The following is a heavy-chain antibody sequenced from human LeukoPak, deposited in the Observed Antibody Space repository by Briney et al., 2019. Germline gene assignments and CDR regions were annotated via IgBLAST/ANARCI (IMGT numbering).Heavy chain of an antibody. Sequence: GGSLILSCAASGFTFSRYWMSWLRQAPGKVLEGVANIKQDGSEKYYVDAVRGRFTISRDNAKNSLYLQINILEADDTAVYYGARDYGSWGQGTLVTVSS. CDR1: GFTFSRYW. J-gene: IGHJ5*02. V-gene: IGHV3-7*01. CDR2: IKQDGSEK. CDR3: ARDYGS. D-gene: IGHD3-10*01.